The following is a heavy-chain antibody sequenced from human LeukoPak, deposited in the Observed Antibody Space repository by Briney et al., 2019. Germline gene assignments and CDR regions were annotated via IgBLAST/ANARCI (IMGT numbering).Heavy chain of an antibody. CDR2: IYYSGST. CDR1: GESISGFY. D-gene: IGHD5-12*01. Sequence: SETLSLTCTVSGESISGFYWTWIRQPPGKGLEWIGYIYYSGSTYSSPSLKSRVTMSVDTSKNQLSLKLTSVTAADTAVYYCARDIRGYNAFWGQGTLVTVSS. CDR3: ARDIRGYNAF. J-gene: IGHJ4*02. V-gene: IGHV4-59*12.